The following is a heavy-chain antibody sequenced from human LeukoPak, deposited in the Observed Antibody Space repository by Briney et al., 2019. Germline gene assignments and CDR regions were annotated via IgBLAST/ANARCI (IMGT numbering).Heavy chain of an antibody. D-gene: IGHD3-22*01. CDR3: ARGRYYYDTSGYWVFDP. J-gene: IGHJ5*02. CDR2: IYDIGST. Sequence: SETLSLTCTVSGGSISGHYWTWIRQPPGKGLEWIGYIYDIGSTTYDPFLKSRVTISVDTSKNQFSLKLSSVTAADTAVYYCARGRYYYDTSGYWVFDPWGQGTLVTVSS. CDR1: GGSISGHY. V-gene: IGHV4-59*11.